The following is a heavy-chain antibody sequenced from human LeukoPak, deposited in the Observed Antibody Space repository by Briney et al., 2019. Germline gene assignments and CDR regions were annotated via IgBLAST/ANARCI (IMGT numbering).Heavy chain of an antibody. CDR2: ISYDGSDK. V-gene: IGHV3-30*04. J-gene: IGHJ4*02. Sequence: PGGSLRLSCAASGFIFRSYAMHWVRQAPGKGLEWVAVISYDGSDKYYADSVKGRFTISRDNSKNTLYLRMNSLRVEDAAVYYCARPYSSGWYGDFDYWGQGTLVTVSS. CDR3: ARPYSSGWYGDFDY. D-gene: IGHD6-19*01. CDR1: GFIFRSYA.